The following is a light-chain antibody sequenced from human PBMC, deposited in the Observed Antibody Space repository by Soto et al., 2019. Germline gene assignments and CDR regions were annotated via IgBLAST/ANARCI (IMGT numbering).Light chain of an antibody. J-gene: IGLJ3*02. Sequence: QSVLTQPASVSGSPGQSITISCTGISSDVGGYNYVSWYQQHPGKAPKLMIYEVSNRPSGVSNRFSGSKSGNTASLTISGLQAEDGADYYCSSYTSSSTRVFGGGTKLTVL. CDR2: EVS. V-gene: IGLV2-14*01. CDR3: SSYTSSSTRV. CDR1: SSDVGGYNY.